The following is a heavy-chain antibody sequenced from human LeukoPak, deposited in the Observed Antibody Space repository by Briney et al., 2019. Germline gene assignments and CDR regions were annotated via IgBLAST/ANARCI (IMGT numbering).Heavy chain of an antibody. CDR2: IVLIFGTA. D-gene: IGHD4-23*01. J-gene: IGHJ4*02. V-gene: IGHV1-69*01. Sequence: AVKVSFKASGGTFTSYAISWVRQAPGQGLEWMGGIVLIFGTANYAQKVQCRVTITEDESTSTAYMELSSLRAEDTAVYYCARVQGAYGGNSDYWGQGTLVTVSS. CDR1: GGTFTSYA. CDR3: ARVQGAYGGNSDY.